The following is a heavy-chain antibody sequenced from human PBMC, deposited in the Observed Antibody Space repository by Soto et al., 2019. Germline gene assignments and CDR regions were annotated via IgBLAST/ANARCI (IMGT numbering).Heavy chain of an antibody. V-gene: IGHV3-23*01. CDR1: GFTFSNYA. CDR3: AKEQTPTAPLPVLFTVARGLTGVSDL. J-gene: IGHJ3*01. CDR2: ISSSGDDT. D-gene: IGHD3-10*01. Sequence: EVQLLESGGGLVQPGGSLRLSCAASGFTFSNYAMSWVRQAPGKGLESVSGISSSGDDTYYADFVKGRFTISRDTSKNTLYLHMNSLRTEDTAVYYCAKEQTPTAPLPVLFTVARGLTGVSDLWGQGTMVTVSS.